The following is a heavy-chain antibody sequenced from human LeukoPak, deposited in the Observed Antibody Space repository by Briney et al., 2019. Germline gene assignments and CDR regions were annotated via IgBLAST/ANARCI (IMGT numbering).Heavy chain of an antibody. CDR1: SGSISSYY. CDR3: AREGGGFDY. D-gene: IGHD3-16*01. Sequence: PSETLSLTCTVSSGSISSYYWSWIRQPPGKGLEWIGYIYYSGSTNYNPSLKSRVTMSVDTSKNHFSLKLTSVTAADTAVYYCAREGGGFDYWGQGTLVTVSS. V-gene: IGHV4-59*12. CDR2: IYYSGST. J-gene: IGHJ4*02.